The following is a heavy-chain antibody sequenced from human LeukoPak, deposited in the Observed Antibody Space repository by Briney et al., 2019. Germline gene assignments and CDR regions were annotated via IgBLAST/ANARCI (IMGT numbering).Heavy chain of an antibody. CDR1: GFTFSSYA. D-gene: IGHD3-10*01. V-gene: IGHV3-23*01. J-gene: IGHJ4*02. CDR3: AKMKGITMVRGTFDY. CDR2: ISGSGGNT. Sequence: PGGSLRLSCAASGFTFSSYAMTWVRQAPGKGLEWVSSISGSGGNTYYADSVKGRFTISRDNSKNTLYLQMSSLRAVDTAVYYCAKMKGITMVRGTFDYWGQGTLVTVSS.